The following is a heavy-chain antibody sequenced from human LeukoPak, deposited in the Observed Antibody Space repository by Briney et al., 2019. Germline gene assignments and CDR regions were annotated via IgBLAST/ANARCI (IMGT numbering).Heavy chain of an antibody. V-gene: IGHV4-30-4*08. D-gene: IGHD1-26*01. Sequence: SQTLSLTCTVSGGSISSGDYYWSWIRQPPGKGLEWIGYIYYSGSTYYNPSLKSRVTISVDTYKNQFSLKLSSVTAADTAVYYCARVISWELLRDWFDPWGQGTLVTVSS. J-gene: IGHJ5*02. CDR3: ARVISWELLRDWFDP. CDR1: GGSISSGDYY. CDR2: IYYSGST.